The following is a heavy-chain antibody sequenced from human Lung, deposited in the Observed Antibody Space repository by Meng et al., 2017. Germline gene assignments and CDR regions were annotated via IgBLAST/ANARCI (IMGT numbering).Heavy chain of an antibody. J-gene: IGHJ4*02. CDR1: GGSFSDYY. CDR3: ARGPTTMAHDFDY. D-gene: IGHD4-11*01. Sequence: QVQLQCGGPGLLKPSETLSLTCVVSGGSFSDYYWSWIRQPPGKGLEWIGEINHSGSTNYNPSLESRATISVDTSQNNLSLKLSSVTAADSAVYYCARGPTTMAHDFDYWGQGTLVTVSS. CDR2: INHSGST. V-gene: IGHV4-34*01.